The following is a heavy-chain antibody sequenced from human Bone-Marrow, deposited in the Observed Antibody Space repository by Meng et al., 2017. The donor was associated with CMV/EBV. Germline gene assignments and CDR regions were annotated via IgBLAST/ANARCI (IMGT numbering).Heavy chain of an antibody. CDR3: AVVYDSSGYQGSGSSDY. Sequence: GGSLRLSCAASGFTFSSYSMNWVRQAPGKGLEWVSSISSSSSYIYYADSVKGRFTISRDNAKNSLYLQMNSLRAEDTAVYYCAVVYDSSGYQGSGSSDYCGQGTLVTVSS. J-gene: IGHJ4*02. CDR1: GFTFSSYS. V-gene: IGHV3-21*01. CDR2: ISSSSSYI. D-gene: IGHD3-22*01.